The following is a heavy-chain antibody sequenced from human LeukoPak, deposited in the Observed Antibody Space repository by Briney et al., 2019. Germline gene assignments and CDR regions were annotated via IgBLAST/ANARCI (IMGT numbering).Heavy chain of an antibody. J-gene: IGHJ4*02. Sequence: GGSLRLSCAPSGFTFNTFNMNWFRQAPGKGLEWVAVISYDGSNKHYADSVKGRFTISRDNSKNTLYLQMNSLRAEDTAVYYCARDGVVRDCSSTSCPPTYWGQGTLVTVSS. D-gene: IGHD2-2*01. V-gene: IGHV3-30*03. CDR3: ARDGVVRDCSSTSCPPTY. CDR2: ISYDGSNK. CDR1: GFTFNTFN.